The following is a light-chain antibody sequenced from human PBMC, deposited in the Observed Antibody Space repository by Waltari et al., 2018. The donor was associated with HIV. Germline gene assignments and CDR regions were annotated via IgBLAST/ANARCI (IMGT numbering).Light chain of an antibody. CDR1: SSNIGSNA. CDR3: ATWDDRVSGWV. Sequence: QSVLTQPPSASGPPGQRVTLSCSGISSNIGSNAVNWYQQLPETAPKLLIYDANRRPSAVSDRFSASKSGTSASLAITGLQSEDEADYYCATWDDRVSGWVFGGGTKLTVL. V-gene: IGLV1-44*01. CDR2: DAN. J-gene: IGLJ3*02.